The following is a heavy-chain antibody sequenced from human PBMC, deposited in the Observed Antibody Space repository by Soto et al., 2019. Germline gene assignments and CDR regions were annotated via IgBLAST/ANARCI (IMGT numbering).Heavy chain of an antibody. CDR2: ISGSGGST. D-gene: IGHD6-19*01. CDR3: AKRSSGWYFDL. J-gene: IGHJ2*01. V-gene: IGHV3-23*01. CDR1: GFTFSSYA. Sequence: ASGFTFSSYAMSWVRKAPGKGLEWVSVISGSGGSTYYADSVKGRFTISRDNSKNTLYLQMNSLRAEDTAVYYCAKRSSGWYFDLWGRGTLVTVSS.